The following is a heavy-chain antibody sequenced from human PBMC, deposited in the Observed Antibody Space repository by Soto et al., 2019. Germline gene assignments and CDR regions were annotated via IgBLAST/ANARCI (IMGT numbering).Heavy chain of an antibody. CDR1: GYTFTSYD. J-gene: IGHJ5*02. CDR2: KNPNSGNT. CDR3: ARRESYYDFWSGYYHPTNWFDP. Sequence: GASVKVSCKASGYTFTSYDINWVRQATGQGLEWMGWKNPNSGNTGYAQKFQGRVTMTRNTSISTAYMELSSLRSEDTAVYYCARRESYYDFWSGYYHPTNWFDPWGQGTLVTVSS. V-gene: IGHV1-8*01. D-gene: IGHD3-3*01.